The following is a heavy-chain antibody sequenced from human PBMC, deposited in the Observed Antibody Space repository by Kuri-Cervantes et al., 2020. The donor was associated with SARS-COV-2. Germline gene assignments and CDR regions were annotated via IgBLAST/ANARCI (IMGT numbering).Heavy chain of an antibody. D-gene: IGHD1-14*01. CDR3: AREGRNIDYYYGMDV. CDR2: INPSGGST. CDR1: GYTFTSYY. Sequence: VKVSCKASGYTFTSYYMHWVRQAPGQGLEWMGIINPSGGSTSYAQKFQGRVTMTRDTSTSTVYMELSSLRSEDTAVYYCAREGRNIDYYYGMDVWGQGTTVTVSS. J-gene: IGHJ6*02. V-gene: IGHV1-46*01.